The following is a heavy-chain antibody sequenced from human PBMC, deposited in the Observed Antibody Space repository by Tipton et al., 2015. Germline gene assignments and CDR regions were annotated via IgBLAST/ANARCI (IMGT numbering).Heavy chain of an antibody. Sequence: VQLVQSGAEVKNPGASVKVSCKASGYIFTNYYMHWVRQAPGQGLEWMGIINPSAGSTNYPQKFQGRFTMTRDTSTSTVYMELSSLRSEDSAVYYCARAPAISGGMGSSWTGYYFDYWGQGTLVTVSS. CDR1: GYIFTNYY. V-gene: IGHV1-46*01. CDR3: ARAPAISGGMGSSWTGYYFDY. J-gene: IGHJ4*02. CDR2: INPSAGST. D-gene: IGHD6-13*01.